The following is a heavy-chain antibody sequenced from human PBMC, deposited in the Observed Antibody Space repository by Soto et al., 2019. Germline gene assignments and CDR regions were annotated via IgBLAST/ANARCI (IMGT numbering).Heavy chain of an antibody. V-gene: IGHV4-38-2*01. J-gene: IGHJ4*02. CDR1: VYPISIGFH. CDR3: ARFRGYCTNGNCAADY. Sequence: PSETLPLTCVVSVYPISIGFHWGWIRQPPGMGLEWIVNIFHSGTTCYNPSLKSRVTISVDTSKNQFSMNVNSVTAADTAIYYCARFRGYCTNGNCAADYWGQGTVVTVSS. CDR2: IFHSGTT. D-gene: IGHD2-8*01.